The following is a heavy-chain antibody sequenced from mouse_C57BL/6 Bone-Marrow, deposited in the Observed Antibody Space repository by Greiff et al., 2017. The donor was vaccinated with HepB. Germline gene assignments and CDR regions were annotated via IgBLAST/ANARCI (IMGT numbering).Heavy chain of an antibody. Sequence: QVQLKQSGAELARPGASVKLSCKASGYTFTSYGLSWVKQRTGQGLEWIGEIYPRSGNTYYNEKFKGKATLTADKSSSTAYMELRSLTSEDSAVYFCARRGSSGSAWFAYWGQGTLVTVSA. J-gene: IGHJ3*01. CDR3: ARRGSSGSAWFAY. V-gene: IGHV1-81*01. CDR2: IYPRSGNT. D-gene: IGHD3-2*02. CDR1: GYTFTSYG.